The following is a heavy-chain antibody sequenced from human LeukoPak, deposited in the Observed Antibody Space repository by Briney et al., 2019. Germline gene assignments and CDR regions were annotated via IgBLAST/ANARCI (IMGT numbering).Heavy chain of an antibody. D-gene: IGHD3-10*01. CDR2: ISSSGSTI. CDR3: ARDSAGSGSYVGYFEY. Sequence: PGGSLRLSCAASGFTFSSYEMNWVRQVPGKGLEWDSYISSSGSTICYADSVKGRFTISRDNAKNSLYLQMNSLRAEDTAVYYCARDSAGSGSYVGYFEYWGQGTLVTVSS. J-gene: IGHJ4*02. V-gene: IGHV3-48*03. CDR1: GFTFSSYE.